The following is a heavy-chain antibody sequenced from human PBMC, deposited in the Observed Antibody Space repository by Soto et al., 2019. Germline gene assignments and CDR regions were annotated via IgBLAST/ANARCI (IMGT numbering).Heavy chain of an antibody. Sequence: GESLKISCKASGYDFARHWIGWVRQMPGKGLEWMGIIYPGDSDTRYSPSFQGQVTISADKSISTAYLQWSSLKASDTAMYYCARTTYYDFWSGYYPYYFGYWGQGTLVTVSS. V-gene: IGHV5-51*01. CDR1: GYDFARHW. D-gene: IGHD3-3*01. CDR2: IYPGDSDT. J-gene: IGHJ4*02. CDR3: ARTTYYDFWSGYYPYYFGY.